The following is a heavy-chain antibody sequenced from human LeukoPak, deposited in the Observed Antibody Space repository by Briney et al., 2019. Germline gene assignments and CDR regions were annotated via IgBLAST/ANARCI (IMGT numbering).Heavy chain of an antibody. V-gene: IGHV4-59*01. D-gene: IGHD3-22*01. CDR1: GGSISSYY. J-gene: IGHJ3*02. Sequence: SETLSLTCTVSGGSISSYYWSWIRQPPGKGLEWIGYIYYSGSTNYNPSLKSRVTISVDTSKNQFSLKLSSVTAADTAVYYCARDLVIVVAGDAFDIWGQGTMVTVSS. CDR3: ARDLVIVVAGDAFDI. CDR2: IYYSGST.